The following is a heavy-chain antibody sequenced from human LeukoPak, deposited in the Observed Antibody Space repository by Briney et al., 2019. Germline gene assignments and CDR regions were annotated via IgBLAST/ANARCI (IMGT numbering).Heavy chain of an antibody. CDR1: GYSISSGYY. Sequence: SETLSLTCTVSGYSISSGYYWGWIRQPPGKGLEWIGSIYHSGSTYYNPSLKSRVTISVDTSKNQFSLKLSSVTAADTAVYYCARVPLTTVTTYFDYWGQGTLVTVSS. V-gene: IGHV4-38-2*02. CDR2: IYHSGST. J-gene: IGHJ4*02. D-gene: IGHD4-11*01. CDR3: ARVPLTTVTTYFDY.